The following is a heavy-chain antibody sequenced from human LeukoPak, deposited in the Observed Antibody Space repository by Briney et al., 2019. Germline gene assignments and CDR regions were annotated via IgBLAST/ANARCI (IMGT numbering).Heavy chain of an antibody. V-gene: IGHV3-21*01. J-gene: IGHJ4*02. CDR1: GFTLSSYS. CDR2: LSSSSSYI. Sequence: PGGSLRLSCAASGFTLSSYSMNLVRQAPGKGLEWVSSLSSSSSYIYYADSVKGRFTISRDNAKNSLYLQMNSLRAEDTAVYYCARDERAPHYYGNSGYWGQGTLFTVSS. CDR3: ARDERAPHYYGNSGY. D-gene: IGHD3-3*01.